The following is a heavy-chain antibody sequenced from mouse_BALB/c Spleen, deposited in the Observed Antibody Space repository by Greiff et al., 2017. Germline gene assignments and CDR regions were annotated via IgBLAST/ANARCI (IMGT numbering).Heavy chain of an antibody. V-gene: IGHV1-4*01. D-gene: IGHD2-4*01. CDR3: ARGGIYYDYDGGMDY. J-gene: IGHJ4*01. Sequence: VQLQQSGAELARPGASVKMSCKASGYTFTSYTMHWVKQRPGQGLEWIGYINPSSGYTNYNQKFKDKATLTADKSSSTAYMQLSSLTSEDSAVYYCARGGIYYDYDGGMDYWGQGTSVTVSS. CDR2: INPSSGYT. CDR1: GYTFTSYT.